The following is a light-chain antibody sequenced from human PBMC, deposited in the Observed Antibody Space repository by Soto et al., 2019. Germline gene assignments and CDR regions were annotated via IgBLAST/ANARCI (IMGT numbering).Light chain of an antibody. V-gene: IGLV2-8*01. Sequence: QSVLTQPPSASGSPGQSVTISCTGTSSDVGAYNYVSWYQQHPGKAPKLMIYEVTKRPSGVPARFSGSKSGNTASLTVSGLQAEEDDDYYLTSPSGLIAWYVFGTGTKVTVL. J-gene: IGLJ1*01. CDR3: TSPSGLIAWYV. CDR1: SSDVGAYNY. CDR2: EVT.